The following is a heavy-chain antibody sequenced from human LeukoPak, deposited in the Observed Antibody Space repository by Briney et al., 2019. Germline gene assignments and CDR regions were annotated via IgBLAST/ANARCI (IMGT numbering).Heavy chain of an antibody. CDR1: GGSFSVYY. CDR3: AQGPSDRPDY. V-gene: IGHV4-34*01. Sequence: SETLSLTCAVCGGSFSVYYWSWIRQPPGKGLEWIGEINHSGSTNYNPSLKSRVTISVDTSKNQFSLKLCSVTAADTAVYYCAQGPSDRPDYWGQGTLVTVSS. D-gene: IGHD6-6*01. CDR2: INHSGST. J-gene: IGHJ4*02.